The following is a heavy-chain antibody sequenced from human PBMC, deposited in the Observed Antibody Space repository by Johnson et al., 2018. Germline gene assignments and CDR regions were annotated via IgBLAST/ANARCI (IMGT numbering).Heavy chain of an antibody. V-gene: IGHV3-33*05. J-gene: IGHJ6*03. Sequence: PGKGLEWVAVISYDGSNKYYADSVKGRFTISRDNSKNTLYLQMNSLKTEDTAVYYCTTESGDAKSYYYYYMDVWGKGTTVTVSS. CDR2: ISYDGSNK. CDR3: TTESGDAKSYYYYYMDV. D-gene: IGHD4-17*01.